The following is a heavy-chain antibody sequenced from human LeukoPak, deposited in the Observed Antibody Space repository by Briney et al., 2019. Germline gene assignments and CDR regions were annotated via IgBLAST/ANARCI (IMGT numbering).Heavy chain of an antibody. D-gene: IGHD3-22*01. Sequence: GGSLRLSCAASGFTFSSYAMHWVRQAPGKGLEWVAVISYDGSNKYYADSVKGRFTISRDNSKNTLYLQMNSLRAEDTAVYYCAKDLDYYDSSGYYDYWGQGTLVTVSS. CDR3: AKDLDYYDSSGYYDY. CDR1: GFTFSSYA. J-gene: IGHJ4*02. V-gene: IGHV3-30*04. CDR2: ISYDGSNK.